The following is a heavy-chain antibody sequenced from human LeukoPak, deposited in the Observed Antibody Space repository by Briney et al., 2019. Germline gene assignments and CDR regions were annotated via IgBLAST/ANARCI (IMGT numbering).Heavy chain of an antibody. J-gene: IGHJ5*02. CDR1: GGSISSSSYY. V-gene: IGHV4-39*01. D-gene: IGHD6-19*01. CDR2: INHSGST. CDR3: ARQSSGWYGWFDP. Sequence: PSETLSLTCTVSGGSISSSSYYWSWIRQPPGKGLEWIGEINHSGSTNYNPSLKSRVTISVDTSKNQFSLKLSSVTAADTAVYYCARQSSGWYGWFDPWGQGTLVTVSS.